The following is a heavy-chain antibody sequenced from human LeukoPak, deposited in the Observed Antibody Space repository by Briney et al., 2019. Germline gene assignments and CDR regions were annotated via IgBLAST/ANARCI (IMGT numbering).Heavy chain of an antibody. CDR2: ITGSGNST. V-gene: IGHV3-23*01. D-gene: IGHD3-10*01. CDR1: GFTFSNYA. Sequence: QPGGSLRLSCAVSGFTFSNYAMTWDRQAPGKGLEWVSEITGSGNSTYYADSVKGRFTISRDNSKNTLYLQMNSLRAEDTAVYYCARELFDFDYWGQGTLVTVSS. J-gene: IGHJ4*02. CDR3: ARELFDFDY.